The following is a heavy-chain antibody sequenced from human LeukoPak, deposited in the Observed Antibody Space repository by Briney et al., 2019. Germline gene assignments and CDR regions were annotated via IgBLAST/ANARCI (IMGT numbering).Heavy chain of an antibody. Sequence: GASLRLSCAASGFTFSSYAMSWVRQAPGKGLEWVSAISGSGGSTYYADSVKGRFTISRDNSKNTLYLQMNSLRAEDTAVYYCAKGGRGRLAYFDYWGQGTLVTVSS. CDR2: ISGSGGST. CDR1: GFTFSSYA. D-gene: IGHD6-19*01. V-gene: IGHV3-23*01. J-gene: IGHJ4*02. CDR3: AKGGRGRLAYFDY.